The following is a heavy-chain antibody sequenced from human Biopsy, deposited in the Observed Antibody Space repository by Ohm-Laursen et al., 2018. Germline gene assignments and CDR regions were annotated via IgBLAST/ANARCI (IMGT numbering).Heavy chain of an antibody. CDR3: AADINVWNVNY. V-gene: IGHV1-24*01. CDR2: FAPENGKT. D-gene: IGHD1-1*01. Sequence: SVKVSCKVSGYTLTELSMHWVRQAPGKGLEWMGGFAPENGKTVYAQNFQARVSMTEDTSKVTAYMELRSLRSEDTAVYYCAADINVWNVNYWGQGTQVTVSS. CDR1: GYTLTELS. J-gene: IGHJ4*02.